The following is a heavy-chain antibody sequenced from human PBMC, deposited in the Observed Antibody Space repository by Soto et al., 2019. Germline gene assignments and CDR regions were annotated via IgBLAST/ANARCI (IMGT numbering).Heavy chain of an antibody. J-gene: IGHJ4*02. CDR2: ISSSGSTI. Sequence: GGSLRLSCAASGFTFSDYYMSWIRQAPWKGLEWVSYISSSGSTIYYADSVNGRFTISRDNAKNSLYLQMNSLRAEDTAVYYCARERDGYNYLDYWGQRTLVTVSS. CDR1: GFTFSDYY. CDR3: ARERDGYNYLDY. V-gene: IGHV3-11*01. D-gene: IGHD5-12*01.